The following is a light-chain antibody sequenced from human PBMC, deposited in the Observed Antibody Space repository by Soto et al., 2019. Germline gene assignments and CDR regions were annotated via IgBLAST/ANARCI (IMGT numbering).Light chain of an antibody. CDR2: GVS. Sequence: EIVLTQSPGTLSLSPWERATLSCRASQSVGSTFLAWYQQKPGQAPRLLIYGVSNRATGIPDRFSASGSGTDFILTISRLEPEDFALYYCGQFVSSPPRTFGQGTKVDIK. CDR1: QSVGSTF. J-gene: IGKJ1*01. V-gene: IGKV3-20*01. CDR3: GQFVSSPPRT.